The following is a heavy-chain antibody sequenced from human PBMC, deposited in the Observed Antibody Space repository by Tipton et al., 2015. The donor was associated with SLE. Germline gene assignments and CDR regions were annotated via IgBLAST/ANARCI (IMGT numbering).Heavy chain of an antibody. Sequence: SLRLSCAASGFTFSASATHWVRQASGKGLEWVGRIRSKANSYATAYSASVKGRFTISRDDSKNTAYLQMNSLKTEDTAVYYCTTSYYYDSSGYPAFDYWGQGTLVTVSS. V-gene: IGHV3-73*01. CDR2: IRSKANSYAT. CDR1: GFTFSASA. J-gene: IGHJ4*02. CDR3: TTSYYYDSSGYPAFDY. D-gene: IGHD3-22*01.